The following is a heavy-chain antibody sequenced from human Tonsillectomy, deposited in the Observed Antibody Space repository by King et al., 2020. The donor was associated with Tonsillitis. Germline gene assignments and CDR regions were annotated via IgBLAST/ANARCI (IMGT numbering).Heavy chain of an antibody. CDR1: GFPFSSFG. D-gene: IGHD2-21*02. J-gene: IGHJ4*02. Sequence: VQLVESGGGVVQPGKSLRLSCTASGFPFSSFGMHWVRQAPGKGLEWVAVISYDGSDKYYADSVKGRFTISRDNSKNTLYLQLNSLRAEETAVYYCASPYCGGDCYDDYFDYWGQGTLVTVSS. V-gene: IGHV3-30*03. CDR3: ASPYCGGDCYDDYFDY. CDR2: ISYDGSDK.